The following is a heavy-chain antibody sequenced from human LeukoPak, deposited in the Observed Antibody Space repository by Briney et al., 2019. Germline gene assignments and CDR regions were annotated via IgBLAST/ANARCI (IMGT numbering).Heavy chain of an antibody. CDR3: ARQGAYSSSSRDYYYMDV. CDR2: INPNSGGT. D-gene: IGHD6-6*01. Sequence: GASVKVSCTASGYTFTGYYMHWVRQAPGQGLEWMGWINPNSGGTNYAQKFQGRVTMTRDTSISTAYMELSRLRSDDTAVYYCARQGAYSSSSRDYYYMDVWGKGTTVTVSS. CDR1: GYTFTGYY. J-gene: IGHJ6*03. V-gene: IGHV1-2*02.